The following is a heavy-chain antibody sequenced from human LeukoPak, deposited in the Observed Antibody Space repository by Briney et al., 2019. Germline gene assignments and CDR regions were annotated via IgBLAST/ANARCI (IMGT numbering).Heavy chain of an antibody. CDR1: GYTFTGYY. D-gene: IGHD3-9*01. V-gene: IGHV1-2*02. CDR2: INPNSGGT. CDR3: ARGAGIDDILTGYYHH. J-gene: IGHJ4*02. Sequence: ASVKLSCKASGYTFTGYYMHWVRQAPGQGLEWMGWINPNSGGTNYAQKFQGRVTMTRDTSISTAYMELSRLRSDDTAVYYCARGAGIDDILTGYYHHWGQGTLVTVSS.